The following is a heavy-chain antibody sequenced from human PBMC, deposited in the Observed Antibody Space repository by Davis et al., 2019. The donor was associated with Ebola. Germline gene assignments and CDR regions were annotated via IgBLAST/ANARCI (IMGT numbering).Heavy chain of an antibody. D-gene: IGHD2-2*01. V-gene: IGHV3-73*01. CDR2: IRSKANSYAT. CDR1: GFTFSGSA. CDR3: TSSLVVPAARSVDY. Sequence: GESLKISCAASGFTFSGSAMHWVRQASGKGLEWVGRIRSKANSYATAYAASVKGRFTISRDDSKNTAYLQMNSLKTEDTAVYYCTSSLVVPAARSVDYWGQGTLVTVSS. J-gene: IGHJ4*02.